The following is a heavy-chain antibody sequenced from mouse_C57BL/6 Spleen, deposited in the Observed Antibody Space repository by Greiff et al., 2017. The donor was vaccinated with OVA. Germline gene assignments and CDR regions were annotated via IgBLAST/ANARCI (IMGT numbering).Heavy chain of an antibody. CDR1: GFTFTDYN. Sequence: VQLQQSGPELVKPGASVKMSCKASGFTFTDYNMHWVKQSHEKSLEWIGYINPNNGGTNYNQKIQGKANLTVKSTSSPAYIEHRSLTSEESAVYYCARRGWDGYFAYWGQGTTLTVSS. D-gene: IGHD4-1*01. CDR3: ARRGWDGYFAY. CDR2: INPNNGGT. J-gene: IGHJ2*01. V-gene: IGHV1-22*01.